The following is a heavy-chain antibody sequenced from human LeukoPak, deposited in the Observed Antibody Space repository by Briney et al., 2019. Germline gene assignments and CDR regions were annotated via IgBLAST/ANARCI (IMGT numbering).Heavy chain of an antibody. CDR1: GYTFTSYG. V-gene: IGHV1-18*01. J-gene: IGHJ4*02. D-gene: IGHD3-22*01. Sequence: RASVEVSCKASGYTFTSYGISWVRQAPGQGLEWMGWISAYNGNTNYAQKLQGRVTMTTDTSTSTAYMELRSLRSDDTAVYYCARGDDYYDSSGYDFDYWGQGIPVSVSS. CDR2: ISAYNGNT. CDR3: ARGDDYYDSSGYDFDY.